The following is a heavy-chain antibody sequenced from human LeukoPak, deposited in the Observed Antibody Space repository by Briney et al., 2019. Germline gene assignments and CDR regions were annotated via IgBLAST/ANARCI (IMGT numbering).Heavy chain of an antibody. CDR1: GVSISSSIYY. CDR2: IYYSGST. D-gene: IGHD6-13*01. J-gene: IGHJ4*02. CDR3: ARLEYSSSWYPFDY. V-gene: IGHV4-39*01. Sequence: SETLSLTCSLSGVSISSSIYYWGWIRQPPGKGLECIGSIYYSGSTYYNASLKTRVTISVDTSKNQFSLKLSSVTAADTAVYYCARLEYSSSWYPFDYWGQGTLVTVSS.